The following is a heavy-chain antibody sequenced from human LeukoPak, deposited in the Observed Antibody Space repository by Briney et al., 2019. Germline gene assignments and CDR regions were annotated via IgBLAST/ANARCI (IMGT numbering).Heavy chain of an antibody. CDR2: INQDGSEM. D-gene: IGHD3-22*01. CDR3: AKDLNYDSSGNPYFDY. V-gene: IGHV3-7*03. Sequence: GGSLRLSCAASGFTFRNYGMTWVRQAPGQGLEWVANINQDGSEMYYADSVKGRFIISRDNAKTSLYLQMNSLRAEDTALYYCAKDLNYDSSGNPYFDYWGQGTLVTVSS. CDR1: GFTFRNYG. J-gene: IGHJ4*02.